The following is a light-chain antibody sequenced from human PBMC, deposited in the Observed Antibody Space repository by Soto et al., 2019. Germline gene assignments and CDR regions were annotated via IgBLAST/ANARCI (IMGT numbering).Light chain of an antibody. CDR2: GAS. J-gene: IGKJ1*01. V-gene: IGKV3-15*01. CDR1: QSVSSN. Sequence: EIVMTQSPATLSVSPGDRATLSCRASQSVSSNLACYQQKPGQAPRLLISGASTRATGIPARFSGSGSGTECTLTISCLQSEEFAVYYCQQYNNWPPWTFGQGTKVEIK. CDR3: QQYNNWPPWT.